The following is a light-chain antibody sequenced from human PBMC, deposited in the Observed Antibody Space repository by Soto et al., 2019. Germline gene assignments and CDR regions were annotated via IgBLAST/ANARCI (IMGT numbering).Light chain of an antibody. Sequence: QTVLTQSSSASASLGSSVKLTYTLSSGHSSYIIAWHQQQPGKAPRYLMKLEGSGSYNKGSGVPDRFSGSSSGADRYLTISNLQSEDEADYYCETWDSNTKLFGEGTKLTVL. CDR1: SGHSSYI. V-gene: IGLV4-60*03. J-gene: IGLJ3*02. CDR3: ETWDSNTKL. CDR2: LEGSGSY.